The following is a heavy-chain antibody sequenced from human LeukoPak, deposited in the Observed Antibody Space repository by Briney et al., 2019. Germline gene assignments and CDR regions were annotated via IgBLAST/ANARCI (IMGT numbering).Heavy chain of an antibody. J-gene: IGHJ4*01. CDR2: IYYSGST. V-gene: IGHV4-39*01. Sequence: PSETLSLTCTVSGGSISSSSYYWGWIRQPPGKGLEWIGSIYYSGSTYYNPSLKGRVTISVDTSKNQFSLKLSSVTAADTAVYYCASYSSGWTWFDYWGQGTLVTVSS. D-gene: IGHD6-19*01. CDR3: ASYSSGWTWFDY. CDR1: GGSISSSSYY.